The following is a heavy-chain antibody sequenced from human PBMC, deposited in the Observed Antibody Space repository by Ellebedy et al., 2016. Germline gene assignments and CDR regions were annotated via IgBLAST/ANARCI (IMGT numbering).Heavy chain of an antibody. CDR3: ARLGARYYYDSSGYYVLPNAFDI. D-gene: IGHD3-22*01. CDR2: INHSGST. Sequence: SETLSLXXAVYGGSFSGYYWSWIRQPPGKGLEWIGEINHSGSTNYNPSLKSRVTISVDTSKNQFSLKLSSVTAADTAVYYCARLGARYYYDSSGYYVLPNAFDIWGQGTMVTVSS. J-gene: IGHJ3*02. V-gene: IGHV4-34*01. CDR1: GGSFSGYY.